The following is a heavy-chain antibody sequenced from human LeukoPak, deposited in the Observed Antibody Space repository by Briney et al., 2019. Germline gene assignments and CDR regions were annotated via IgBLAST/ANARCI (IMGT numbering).Heavy chain of an antibody. CDR3: ARAGLWFGDSWYFDL. CDR1: GGSISSGDYY. Sequence: KASETLSLTCTVSGGSISSGDYYWSWIRQPPGKGLEWIGYIYYSGSTYYNPSLKSRVTISVDTSKNQFSLKLSSVTAADTAVYYCARAGLWFGDSWYFDLWGRGTLVTVSS. J-gene: IGHJ2*01. D-gene: IGHD3-10*01. CDR2: IYYSGST. V-gene: IGHV4-30-4*01.